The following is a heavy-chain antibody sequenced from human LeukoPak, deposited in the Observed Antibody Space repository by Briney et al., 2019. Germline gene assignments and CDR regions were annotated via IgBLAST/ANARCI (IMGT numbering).Heavy chain of an antibody. CDR2: ISGNGGST. CDR3: VKDRPTWIQPGGTYYFDY. J-gene: IGHJ4*02. V-gene: IGHV3-64D*09. D-gene: IGHD5-18*01. Sequence: AGSLTLSCSASGFTFNSYSMHWVRQAPGKGLEYVSSISGNGGSTYYADSMKGRFTISRDNSKNTLYLQMSSLRADDTAVYYCVKDRPTWIQPGGTYYFDYWGQGTLVTVS. CDR1: GFTFNSYS.